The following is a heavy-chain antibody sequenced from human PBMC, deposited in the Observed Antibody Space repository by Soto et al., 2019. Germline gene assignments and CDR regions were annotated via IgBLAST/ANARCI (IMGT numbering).Heavy chain of an antibody. J-gene: IGHJ5*02. V-gene: IGHV1-3*01. CDR3: SRGYGGYCHWFDP. Sequence: QVQLVQSGAEVKKPGASVKVSCKASGYTFTSYAMHWVRQAPGQRLEWMGWINAGNGNTKYSQKFQGRVTSTRDTSASTAYMDLSSLRSEDTAVYYCSRGYGGYCHWFDPWGQGTLVTVSS. CDR1: GYTFTSYA. CDR2: INAGNGNT. D-gene: IGHD4-17*01.